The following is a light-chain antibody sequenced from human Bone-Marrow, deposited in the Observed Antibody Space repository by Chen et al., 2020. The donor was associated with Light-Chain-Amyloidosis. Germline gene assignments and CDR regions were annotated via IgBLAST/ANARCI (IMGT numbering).Light chain of an antibody. J-gene: IGLJ1*01. CDR3: SSFTSSSSYV. V-gene: IGLV2-14*01. Sequence: QSALTQPASVAGSPGQSITISCTGTIGDVGTYNYVSWYQQHPGKAPKVMIYAVSNRPSGVSNRFSGSKSGNTASLTISGLQAEDEADYYCSSFTSSSSYVFGPGTKVTVL. CDR2: AVS. CDR1: IGDVGTYNY.